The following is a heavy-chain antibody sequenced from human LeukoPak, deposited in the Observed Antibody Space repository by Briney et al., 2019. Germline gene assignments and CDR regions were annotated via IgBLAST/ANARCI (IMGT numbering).Heavy chain of an antibody. V-gene: IGHV4-30-2*01. CDR3: ARHFEDDYGDYGYFDY. CDR1: GGSISSGGYS. CDR2: IYHSGST. Sequence: SQTLSLTCAVSGGSISSGGYSWSWIRQPPGKGLEWIGYIYHSGSTYYNPSLKSRVTISVDRSKNQFSLKLSSVTAADTAVYYCARHFEDDYGDYGYFDYWGQGTLVTVSS. J-gene: IGHJ4*02. D-gene: IGHD4-17*01.